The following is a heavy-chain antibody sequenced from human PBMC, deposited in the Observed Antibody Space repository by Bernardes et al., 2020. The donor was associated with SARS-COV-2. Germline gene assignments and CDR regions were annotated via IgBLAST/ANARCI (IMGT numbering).Heavy chain of an antibody. V-gene: IGHV3-74*01. Sequence: GSLRLSCAASGFTFSTYWMHWVRQAPGKGLVWIARINDDGRSTIYADSVEGRFTISRDNAKNTLYLQMNSLGAEDTAVYYCARSFRSLVIPAFHGMDVWGQGTTVTVSS. J-gene: IGHJ6*02. CDR2: INDDGRST. CDR3: ARSFRSLVIPAFHGMDV. D-gene: IGHD2-2*01. CDR1: GFTFSTYW.